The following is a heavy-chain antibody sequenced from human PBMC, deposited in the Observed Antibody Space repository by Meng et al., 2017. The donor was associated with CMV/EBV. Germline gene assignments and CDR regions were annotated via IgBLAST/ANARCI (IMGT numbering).Heavy chain of an antibody. CDR2: IYTSGST. V-gene: IGHV4-4*07. J-gene: IGHJ5*02. CDR1: VRSISSAS. D-gene: IGHD2-2*01. CDR3: ARDLMNCSSTSCANWFDP. Sequence: ETGTGLVMSQATLALTGTVSVRSISSASWSWIRQTAGKGLEWIGSIYTSGSTHYNPSLKSRVTMSVGTSKNQFYLKLSSVTAADTAVYYCARDLMNCSSTSCANWFDPWGQGTLVTVSS.